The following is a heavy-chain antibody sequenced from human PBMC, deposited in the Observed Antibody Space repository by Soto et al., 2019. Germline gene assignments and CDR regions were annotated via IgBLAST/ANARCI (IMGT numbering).Heavy chain of an antibody. Sequence: QVQLQQWGAGLLKPSETLSLTCAVYGGSFSGYYWSWIRQPPGKGLEWIGEINHSGSTNYNPSLKSRVTFSVDTSKNQFSLKLSSVTAADKAVYYCARGITIFGVVIIGGSFDYWGQGTLVTVSS. CDR2: INHSGST. CDR3: ARGITIFGVVIIGGSFDY. D-gene: IGHD3-3*01. V-gene: IGHV4-34*01. J-gene: IGHJ4*02. CDR1: GGSFSGYY.